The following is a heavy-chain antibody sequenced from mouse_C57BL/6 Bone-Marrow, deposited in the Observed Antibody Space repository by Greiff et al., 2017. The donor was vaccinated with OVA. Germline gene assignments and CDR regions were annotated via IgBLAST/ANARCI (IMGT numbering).Heavy chain of an antibody. CDR3: TRDPYYGSSYGDD. Sequence: VHLVESGAELVRPGASVTLSCKASGYTFTDYEMHWVKQTPVHGLEWIGAIDPETGGTAYNQKFKGKAILTADKSSSTAYMELRSLTSEDSAVYYCTRDPYYGSSYGDDWGQGTTLTVSS. D-gene: IGHD1-1*01. J-gene: IGHJ2*01. V-gene: IGHV1-15*01. CDR1: GYTFTDYE. CDR2: IDPETGGT.